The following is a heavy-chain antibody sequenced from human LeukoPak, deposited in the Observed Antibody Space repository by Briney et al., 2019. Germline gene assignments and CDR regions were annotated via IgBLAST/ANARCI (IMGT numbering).Heavy chain of an antibody. D-gene: IGHD4-11*01. CDR1: GASISTIISY. V-gene: IGHV4-39*07. CDR2: IYYSGTT. J-gene: IGHJ5*02. Sequence: SETLSLTCTVSGASISTIISYWGWIRQTPGKGLEWIGSIYYSGTTYYNPSLESRVTISIDTSKNQFSLKLSSVTAADTAVYYCARDHDYSNYVGGSWFDPWGQGTLVTVSS. CDR3: ARDHDYSNYVGGSWFDP.